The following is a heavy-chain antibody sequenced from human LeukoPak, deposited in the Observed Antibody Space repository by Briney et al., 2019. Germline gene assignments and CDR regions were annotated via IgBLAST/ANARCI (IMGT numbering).Heavy chain of an antibody. D-gene: IGHD3-22*01. J-gene: IGHJ4*02. CDR3: ARDRARVSDY. CDR2: ISSDSYYI. Sequence: PGGSLRLSCAASGFTFSDDYMNWVRQAPGKGLEWVSAISSDSYYIYYADSVRGRFTISRDNAKNSLYLQMNSLRAEDTAVYYCARDRARVSDYWGQGTLVTVSS. CDR1: GFTFSDDY. V-gene: IGHV3-21*01.